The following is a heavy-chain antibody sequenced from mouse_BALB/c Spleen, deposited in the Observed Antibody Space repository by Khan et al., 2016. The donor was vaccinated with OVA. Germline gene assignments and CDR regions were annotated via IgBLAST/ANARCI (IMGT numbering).Heavy chain of an antibody. CDR3: ASHLTGSFAY. CDR2: MSSGGDYT. Sequence: EVELVEFGGDLVKPGGSLKLSCAASGFTFSSYSMSWVRQIPDKRLEWVATMSSGGDYTYYPDSVKGRFTISRDNAKNSLYLQMSSLKSEDTAMYYCASHLTGSFAYWGQGTLVTVSA. CDR1: GFTFSSYS. D-gene: IGHD4-1*01. J-gene: IGHJ3*01. V-gene: IGHV5-6*01.